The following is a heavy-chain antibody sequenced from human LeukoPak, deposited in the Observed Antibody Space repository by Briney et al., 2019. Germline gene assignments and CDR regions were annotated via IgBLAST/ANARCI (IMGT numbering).Heavy chain of an antibody. CDR1: GYTFTSYG. V-gene: IGHV1-18*01. Sequence: ASVKVSCKASGYTFTSYGISWVRQAPGQGLEWMGWISAYNGNTNYPQKLQGRVPITTDQSTSTAYIELRSLRSDDTAVYYCARDLGGCSGGSCYSLGAFDIWGQGTMVTVSS. J-gene: IGHJ3*02. CDR2: ISAYNGNT. CDR3: ARDLGGCSGGSCYSLGAFDI. D-gene: IGHD2-15*01.